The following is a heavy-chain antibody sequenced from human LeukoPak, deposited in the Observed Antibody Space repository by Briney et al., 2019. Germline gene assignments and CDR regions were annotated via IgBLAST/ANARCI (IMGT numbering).Heavy chain of an antibody. CDR3: ARGAYGSTNYNWFDP. D-gene: IGHD3-10*01. V-gene: IGHV4-61*02. Sequence: SETLSLTCTVSGGSVSSSSYYWSWIRQPAGKGLEWIGRIYTSGSTNYNPSLKSRVTISVDTSKNQFSLKLSSVTAADTAVYYCARGAYGSTNYNWFDPWGQGTLVTVSS. CDR1: GGSVSSSSYY. J-gene: IGHJ5*02. CDR2: IYTSGST.